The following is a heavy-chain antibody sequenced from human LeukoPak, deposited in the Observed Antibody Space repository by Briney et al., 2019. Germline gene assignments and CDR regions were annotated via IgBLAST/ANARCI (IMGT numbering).Heavy chain of an antibody. CDR2: INHSGST. J-gene: IGHJ3*02. CDR3: AINDHDAFDI. V-gene: IGHV4-34*01. Sequence: SETLSLTCAVYGGSFSGYYWSWIRQPPGKGLEWIGEINHSGSTNYNPPLTSRVTISVDTSKNQFSLKLSSVTAADTAVYYCAINDHDAFDIWGQGTMVTVSS. CDR1: GGSFSGYY.